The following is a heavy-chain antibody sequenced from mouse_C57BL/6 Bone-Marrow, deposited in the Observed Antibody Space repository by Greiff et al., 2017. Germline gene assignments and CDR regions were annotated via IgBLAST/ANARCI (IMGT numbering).Heavy chain of an antibody. V-gene: IGHV1-55*01. CDR1: GYTFTSYW. D-gene: IGHD2-5*01. J-gene: IGHJ3*01. Sequence: VQLQQSGAELVKPGASVKLSCKASGYTFTSYWITWVKQRPGQGLEWIGDIYPGSGCTNYNEKFKSKATLTVDTSSSTAYMQLSILTSEDSAVYYCARLSYSRSWIAYWGQGTLVTGSA. CDR2: IYPGSGCT. CDR3: ARLSYSRSWIAY.